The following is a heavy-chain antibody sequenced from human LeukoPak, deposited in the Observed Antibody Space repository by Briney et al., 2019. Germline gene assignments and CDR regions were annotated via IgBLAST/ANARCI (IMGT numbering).Heavy chain of an antibody. V-gene: IGHV3-23*01. CDR2: ISGSGGST. CDR3: ARAGDILTGYSIYFDY. CDR1: GFTFSSYA. Sequence: GGSLRLSCAASGFTFSSYAMSWVRQAPGKGLEWVSAISGSGGSTYYADSVKGRFTISRDNSKNTLYLQMNSLRAEDTAVYYCARAGDILTGYSIYFDYWGQGTLVTVSS. J-gene: IGHJ4*02. D-gene: IGHD3-9*01.